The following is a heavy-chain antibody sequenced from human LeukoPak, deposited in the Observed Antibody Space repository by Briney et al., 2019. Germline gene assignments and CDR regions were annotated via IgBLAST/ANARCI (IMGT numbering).Heavy chain of an antibody. Sequence: SVKVSXKASGGTFSSYAISWVRQAPGQGLEWMRGIIPIFGTANYAQKFQGRVTITADESTSTAYMELSSLRSEDTAVYYCARVVSAVLRFLEWSAPFDPWGQGTLVTVSS. J-gene: IGHJ5*02. D-gene: IGHD3-3*01. CDR1: GGTFSSYA. CDR3: ARVVSAVLRFLEWSAPFDP. CDR2: IIPIFGTA. V-gene: IGHV1-69*13.